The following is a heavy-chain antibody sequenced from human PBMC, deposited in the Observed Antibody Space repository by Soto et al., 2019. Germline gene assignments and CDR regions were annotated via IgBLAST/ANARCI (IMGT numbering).Heavy chain of an antibody. V-gene: IGHV1-2*02. D-gene: IGHD1-26*01. CDR2: INPNSGDT. Sequence: ASVKVSCKASGYTFTGYYVHWVRQAPGQGLEWMGWINPNSGDTYLAQRFQGRVTMNRDTSIGTACMELRGLTSDDTAEYYCAKGGAIVAAGTRVYLYNAMDVWGQGTTVTVSS. CDR1: GYTFTGYY. J-gene: IGHJ6*02. CDR3: AKGGAIVAAGTRVYLYNAMDV.